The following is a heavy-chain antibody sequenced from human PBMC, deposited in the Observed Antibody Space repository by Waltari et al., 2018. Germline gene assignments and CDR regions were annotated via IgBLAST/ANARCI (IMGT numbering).Heavy chain of an antibody. Sequence: QVQLMESGPGLVRPSETLSLTCNVSGGSITSDYWSWFRQPPGKGLEWVGYIYHSGTTNYNPSLRSRVSISVDTSKTQFSLKLNYVTAADTAVYYCARGHSTGWYLSHWGRGALVTVSS. D-gene: IGHD6-19*01. CDR2: IYHSGTT. J-gene: IGHJ1*01. CDR1: GGSITSDY. CDR3: ARGHSTGWYLSH. V-gene: IGHV4-59*01.